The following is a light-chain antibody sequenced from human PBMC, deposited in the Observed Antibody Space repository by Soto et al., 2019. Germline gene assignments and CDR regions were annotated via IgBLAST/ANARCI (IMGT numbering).Light chain of an antibody. V-gene: IGKV2-30*01. CDR1: QSLVYSDGHTY. CDR3: MQGTHWPPLYT. CDR2: KVS. Sequence: DVVVTQSPLSLPVTLGQPASISCRSSQSLVYSDGHTYLNWFQQRPGQSPRRLIYKVSNRDSGVPDRFSVSGSGTDFALKISRVEAEDVGVYYCMQGTHWPPLYTFGQGTKLEIK. J-gene: IGKJ2*01.